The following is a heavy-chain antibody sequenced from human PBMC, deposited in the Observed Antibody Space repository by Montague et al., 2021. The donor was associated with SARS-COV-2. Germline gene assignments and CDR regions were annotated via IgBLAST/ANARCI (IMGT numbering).Heavy chain of an antibody. Sequence: CAIFGDSVSSNSAAWDWIRQSPSRGLEWLGRTYYRSQWYNDYAVSVGSRIAINPDTSKNHFSLQLDSVTPEDTAVYYCARSQHCGGGRCYSLSWFDPWGQGTLVIVSS. CDR1: GDSVSSNSAA. J-gene: IGHJ5*02. D-gene: IGHD2-15*01. CDR3: ARSQHCGGGRCYSLSWFDP. CDR2: TYYRSQWYN. V-gene: IGHV6-1*01.